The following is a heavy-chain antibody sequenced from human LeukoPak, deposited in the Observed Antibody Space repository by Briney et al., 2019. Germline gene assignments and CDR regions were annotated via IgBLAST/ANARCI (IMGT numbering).Heavy chain of an antibody. CDR1: GFTFSTCG. D-gene: IGHD6-25*01. CDR3: AKEPYSSVYYFYYMDV. J-gene: IGHJ6*03. V-gene: IGHV3-30*02. Sequence: PGGSLRLSCAAFGFTFSTCGMHWVRQAPGKGLEWVAFIRYGGSDIYYGDSVKGRFTISRDNSKNTLYLQMNSLRGEDTAVYYCAKEPYSSVYYFYYMDVWGKGTTVTVSS. CDR2: IRYGGSDI.